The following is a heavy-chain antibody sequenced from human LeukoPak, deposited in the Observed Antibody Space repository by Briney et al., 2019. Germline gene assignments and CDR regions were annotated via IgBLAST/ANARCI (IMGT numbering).Heavy chain of an antibody. CDR3: ARVGPVLRYFDSPGGFDP. J-gene: IGHJ5*02. CDR2: INPSGGST. V-gene: IGHV1-46*01. Sequence: ASVKVSCKASGYTFTSYYMHWVRQAPGQGLEWMGIINPSGGSTSYAQKFQGRVTMTRDTSTSTVYMELSSLRSEDTAVYYCARVGPVLRYFDSPGGFDPWGQGTLVTVSS. CDR1: GYTFTSYY. D-gene: IGHD3-9*01.